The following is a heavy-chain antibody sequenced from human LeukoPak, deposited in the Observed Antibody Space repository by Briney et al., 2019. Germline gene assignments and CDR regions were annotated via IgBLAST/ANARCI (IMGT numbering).Heavy chain of an antibody. CDR1: GGSISSYY. J-gene: IGHJ3*02. Sequence: PSETLSLTCTVSGGSISSYYWSWIRQPPGKGLEWIGYIYYSGSTNYNPSLKSRVTISVDTSKNQFSLKLSSVTAADTAVYYCAGRGQVGDDAFDIWGQGTMVTVSS. CDR3: AGRGQVGDDAFDI. D-gene: IGHD3-10*01. CDR2: IYYSGST. V-gene: IGHV4-59*01.